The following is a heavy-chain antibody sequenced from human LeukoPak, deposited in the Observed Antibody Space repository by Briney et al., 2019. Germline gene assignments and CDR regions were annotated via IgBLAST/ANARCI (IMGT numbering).Heavy chain of an antibody. CDR2: IYHSGST. CDR3: ARDRYSSSWYELNWFDP. D-gene: IGHD6-13*01. V-gene: IGHV4-38-2*02. J-gene: IGHJ5*02. Sequence: SETLSLTCTVSGYSISSGYYWGWIRQPPGKGLEWIGSIYHSGSTYYNPSLKSRVTISVDTSKNQFSLKLSSVTAADTAVYYCARDRYSSSWYELNWFDPWGQGTLVTVSS. CDR1: GYSISSGYY.